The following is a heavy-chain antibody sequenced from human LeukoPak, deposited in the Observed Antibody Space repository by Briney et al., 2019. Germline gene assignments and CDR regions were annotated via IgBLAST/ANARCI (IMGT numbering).Heavy chain of an antibody. CDR1: GFTFSDYY. CDR2: ISGSSSYT. CDR3: ARDPVDCGGDCSIVVFDT. Sequence: GGSLRLSCAASGFTFSDYYMTWIRQAPGKGVEWLSYISGSSSYTNYADSVRGRFTISRDNAKNSLYLEMSSLRAEDTAVYYRARDPVDCGGDCSIVVFDTWGLRTMVTVSS. D-gene: IGHD2-21*02. J-gene: IGHJ3*02. V-gene: IGHV3-11*05.